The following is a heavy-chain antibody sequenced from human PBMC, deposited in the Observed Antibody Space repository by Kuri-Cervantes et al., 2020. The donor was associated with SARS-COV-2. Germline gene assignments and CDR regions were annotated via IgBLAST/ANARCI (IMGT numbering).Heavy chain of an antibody. CDR2: VKPRGGST. Sequence: ASVKVSCKASGYTFTSYYMHWVRQAPGQGLEWMGIVKPRGGSTSYAQKFQGRVTMTRDTSTSTVYMELSSLTSEDTAVYYCAKEGRNIDYYYGMDAWGQGTTVTVSS. CDR1: GYTFTSYY. V-gene: IGHV1-46*01. CDR3: AKEGRNIDYYYGMDA. J-gene: IGHJ6*02.